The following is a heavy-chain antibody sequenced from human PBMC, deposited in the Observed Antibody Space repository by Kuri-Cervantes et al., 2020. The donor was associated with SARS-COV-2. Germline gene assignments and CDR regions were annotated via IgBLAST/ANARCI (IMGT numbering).Heavy chain of an antibody. V-gene: IGHV5-51*01. CDR2: IYPGDSDT. CDR3: AMSLYLHGSGYYYDAFDI. J-gene: IGHJ3*02. CDR1: GYSFTSHW. D-gene: IGHD3-22*01. Sequence: GGSLRLSCKGSGYSFTSHWIGWVRQMPGKGLEWMGIIYPGDSDTRYSLSFQGQVTISADKSISTAYLQWSSLKASDTAMYYCAMSLYLHGSGYYYDAFDIWGQGTMVTVSS.